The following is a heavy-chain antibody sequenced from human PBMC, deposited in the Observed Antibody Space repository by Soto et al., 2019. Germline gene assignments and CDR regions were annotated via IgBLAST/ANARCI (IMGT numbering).Heavy chain of an antibody. D-gene: IGHD2-21*01. CDR2: IIPTFGTP. CDR3: AGERTGAYFDF. Sequence: QVQLVQSGTVVQRRGSSVKVSCQASGGTFSSHGMAWVRQAPGQGLEWMGGIIPTFGTPTHAPKFQGRVTITADKSTNTAYMELTSVRGEDKGVSYCAGERTGAYFDFSGHGTLVTVSS. J-gene: IGHJ4*01. CDR1: GGTFSSHG. V-gene: IGHV1-69*06.